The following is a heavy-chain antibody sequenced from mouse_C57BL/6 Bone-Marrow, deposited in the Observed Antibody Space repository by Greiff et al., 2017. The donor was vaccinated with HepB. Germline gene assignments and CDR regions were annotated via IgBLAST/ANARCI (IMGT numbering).Heavy chain of an antibody. Sequence: QVQLKQPGAELVKPGASVKLSCKASGYTFTSYWMHWVKQRPGRGLEWIGRIDPNSGGTKYNEKFKSKATLTVDKPSSTAYMQRSSLTSEDSAVYYCARELWLPYYAMDYWGQGTSVTVSS. D-gene: IGHD2-2*01. CDR1: GYTFTSYW. J-gene: IGHJ4*01. CDR3: ARELWLPYYAMDY. CDR2: IDPNSGGT. V-gene: IGHV1-72*01.